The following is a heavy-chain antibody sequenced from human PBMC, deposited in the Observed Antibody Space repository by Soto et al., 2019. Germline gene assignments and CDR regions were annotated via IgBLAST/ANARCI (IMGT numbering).Heavy chain of an antibody. CDR1: GFTFSSYA. V-gene: IGHV3-23*01. J-gene: IGHJ4*02. Sequence: GGSLRLSCAASGFTFSSYAMSWVRQAPGKGLEWVSAISGSGGSTYYADSVKGRFTISRDNSKNTLYLQMNSLRAEDAAVYYCAKGIKFGELLYYFDYWGQGTLVTVSS. CDR2: ISGSGGST. CDR3: AKGIKFGELLYYFDY. D-gene: IGHD3-10*01.